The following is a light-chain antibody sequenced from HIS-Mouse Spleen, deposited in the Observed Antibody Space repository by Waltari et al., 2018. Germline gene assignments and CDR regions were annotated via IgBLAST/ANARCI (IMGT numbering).Light chain of an antibody. CDR3: YSAADNIGV. Sequence: SYELTQPSSVSVSPGQTARITCSGDVLAKTYARWFQQKPGQAPVLVIYKDSERPSGIPERFSGSSSGTTVTLTISGAQVEDEADYYCYSAADNIGVFGGGTKLTVL. CDR1: VLAKTY. CDR2: KDS. J-gene: IGLJ2*01. V-gene: IGLV3-27*01.